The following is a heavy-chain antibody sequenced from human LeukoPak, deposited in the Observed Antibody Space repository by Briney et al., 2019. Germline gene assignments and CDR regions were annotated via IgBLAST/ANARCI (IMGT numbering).Heavy chain of an antibody. J-gene: IGHJ4*02. D-gene: IGHD1-26*01. Sequence: GGSLRLSCAASGFTVSSNYMSWVRQAPGKGLEWVSVIYSGGSTYYADSVKGRFTISRDNSKNTLYLQTNSLRAEDTAVYYCARHLYSGSYYHFDYWGQGTLVTVSS. CDR1: GFTVSSNY. CDR3: ARHLYSGSYYHFDY. V-gene: IGHV3-53*01. CDR2: IYSGGST.